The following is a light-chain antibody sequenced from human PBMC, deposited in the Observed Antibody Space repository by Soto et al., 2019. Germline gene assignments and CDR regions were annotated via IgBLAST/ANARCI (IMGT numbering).Light chain of an antibody. V-gene: IGLV1-44*01. CDR1: SSNIGSNT. Sequence: QSVLTQPPSASGTPGQRVTISCSGSSSNIGSNTVNWYQQLPGTAPKLLTYSNNQRPSGVPDRFSGSKSGTSASLAISGLQSEDEADYYCAAWDDSLKGVVFGGGTKLTVL. CDR2: SNN. J-gene: IGLJ2*01. CDR3: AAWDDSLKGVV.